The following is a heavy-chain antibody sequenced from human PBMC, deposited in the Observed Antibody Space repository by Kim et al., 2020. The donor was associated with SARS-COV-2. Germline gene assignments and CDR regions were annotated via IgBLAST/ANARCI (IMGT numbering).Heavy chain of an antibody. Sequence: YAQKLQGRVTMTTDTSTSTAYMELRSLRSDDTAVYYCAREFAAPVGGMDVWGQGTTVTVSS. V-gene: IGHV1-18*01. J-gene: IGHJ6*02. D-gene: IGHD1-26*01. CDR3: AREFAAPVGGMDV.